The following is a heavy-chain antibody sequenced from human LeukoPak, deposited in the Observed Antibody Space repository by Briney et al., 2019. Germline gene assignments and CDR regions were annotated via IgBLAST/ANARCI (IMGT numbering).Heavy chain of an antibody. Sequence: PGGSLRLSCAASGFTFSSYAMSWVRQTPGGGLEWVAAITASGYDSYYRDSVRGRFTISRDNSKFMVYLQMDSLRAEDTAFYYCAQDEETLSGTWHHWGQGVLVTVSS. CDR3: AQDEETLSGTWHH. J-gene: IGHJ5*02. D-gene: IGHD1-1*01. CDR1: GFTFSSYA. CDR2: ITASGYDS. V-gene: IGHV3-23*01.